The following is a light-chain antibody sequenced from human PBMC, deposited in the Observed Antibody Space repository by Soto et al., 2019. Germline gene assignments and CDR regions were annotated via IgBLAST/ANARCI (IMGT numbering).Light chain of an antibody. CDR3: QTWGTGIHVV. CDR2: LNSDGSH. CDR1: SGHSNNA. J-gene: IGLJ2*01. Sequence: QPVLTQSPSASASLGASVKLTCTLSSGHSNNAIAWHQQQPGKGPRFLMKLNSDGSHNRGDGIPDRFSGSRSGAERYLTISSLQSEDEADYYCQTWGTGIHVVFGGGTKLTVL. V-gene: IGLV4-69*01.